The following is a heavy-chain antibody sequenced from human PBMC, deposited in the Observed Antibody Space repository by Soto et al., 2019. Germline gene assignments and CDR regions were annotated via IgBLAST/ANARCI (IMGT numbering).Heavy chain of an antibody. CDR1: GGSISHYY. CDR3: ARGHDYVWGSLDNLLDP. J-gene: IGHJ5*02. CDR2: IYYSGST. Sequence: TSETLSLTCTVSGGSISHYYWSWIRQPPGKGLEWIGYIYYSGSTNYNPSLKSRVTISVDTSKNQFSLKLSSVTAADTAVYYCARGHDYVWGSLDNLLDPWGQGTLVTVSS. D-gene: IGHD3-16*01. V-gene: IGHV4-59*01.